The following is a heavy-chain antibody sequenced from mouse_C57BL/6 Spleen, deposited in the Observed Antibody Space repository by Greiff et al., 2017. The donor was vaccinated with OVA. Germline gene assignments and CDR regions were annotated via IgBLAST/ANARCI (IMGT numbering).Heavy chain of an antibody. CDR2: IRSKSSNYAK. Sequence: VQLKESGGGLVQPKGSLKLSCAASGFTFNTYAMHWVRQAPGKGLEWVASIRSKSSNYAKYYADSVKDRFTITRDDSQSMLYLQMNNLKTEDTAMYYCVRDSNYPYYFDYWGQGTTLTVSS. CDR1: GFTFNTYA. V-gene: IGHV10-3*01. CDR3: VRDSNYPYYFDY. J-gene: IGHJ2*01. D-gene: IGHD2-5*01.